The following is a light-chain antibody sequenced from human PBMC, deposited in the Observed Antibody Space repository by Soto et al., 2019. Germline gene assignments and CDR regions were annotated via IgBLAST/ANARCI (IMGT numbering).Light chain of an antibody. CDR3: SSYAGSNNLGV. J-gene: IGLJ3*02. CDR1: SSDVGGYNY. CDR2: EVS. V-gene: IGLV2-8*01. Sequence: QSALTQPPSASGSPGQSVTISCTGTSSDVGGYNYVSWYQQHPGKAPKLVIYEVSKRPSGVPDRFSGSKSGNTASLTVSGLQPEDEADYYCSSYAGSNNLGVFGGGTQLTVL.